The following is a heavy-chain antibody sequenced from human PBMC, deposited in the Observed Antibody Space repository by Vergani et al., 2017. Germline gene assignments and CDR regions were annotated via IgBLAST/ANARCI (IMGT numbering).Heavy chain of an antibody. V-gene: IGHV3-7*01. CDR1: GFTFNTYW. CDR3: ARDWGAYCSSSSITCFHYYYYMDV. D-gene: IGHD2-2*01. J-gene: IGHJ6*03. Sequence: EAQLVESGGGLVQPGGSLRLSCEGSGFTFNTYWMSWVRQAPGKGLEWVANIKKDGSEKYYVDSVKGRFTISRDNAKNSLYMQMNSLRVEDTAVYYCARDWGAYCSSSSITCFHYYYYMDVWGKGTTVTVSS. CDR2: IKKDGSEK.